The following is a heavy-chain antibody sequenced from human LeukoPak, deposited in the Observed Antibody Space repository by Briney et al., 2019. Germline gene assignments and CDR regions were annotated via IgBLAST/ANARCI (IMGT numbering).Heavy chain of an antibody. D-gene: IGHD6-13*01. V-gene: IGHV3-21*01. CDR3: ARDSFSSSWYFDY. J-gene: IGHJ4*02. CDR2: ISSSSSYI. CDR1: GFTFSSYS. Sequence: GGSLRLSCAASGFTFSSYSMNWVRQALGKGLEWVSSISSSSSYIYYADSVKGRFTISRDNAKNSLYLQMNSLRAEDTAVYYCARDSFSSSWYFDYWGQGTLVTVSS.